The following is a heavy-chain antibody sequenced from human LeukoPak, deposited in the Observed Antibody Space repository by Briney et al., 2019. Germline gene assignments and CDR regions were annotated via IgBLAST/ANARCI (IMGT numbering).Heavy chain of an antibody. CDR2: MNPNSGNT. CDR3: ARVDSSWYYYYYYGMDV. D-gene: IGHD6-13*01. V-gene: IGHV1-8*01. J-gene: IGHJ6*02. CDR1: GYTFTSYD. Sequence: GASVKVSCKASGYTFTSYDINWVRQATGQGLEWMGWMNPNSGNTGYAQKFQGSVTMTRNTSISTAYMELSSLRSEDTAVYYCARVDSSWYYYYYYGMDVWGQGTTVTVSS.